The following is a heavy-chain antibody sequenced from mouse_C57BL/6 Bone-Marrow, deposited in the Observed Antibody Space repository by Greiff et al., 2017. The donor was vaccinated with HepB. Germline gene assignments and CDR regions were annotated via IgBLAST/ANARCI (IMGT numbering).Heavy chain of an antibody. J-gene: IGHJ4*01. CDR3: ARSGLLRAMDY. CDR2: IYPGGGYT. D-gene: IGHD2-3*01. CDR1: GYTFTNYW. V-gene: IGHV1-63*01. Sequence: VQLQQSGAELVRPGTSVKMSCKASGYTFTNYWIGWAKQRPGHGLEWIGDIYPGGGYTNYNEKFKGKATLTADKSSSTAYMQFSSLTSEDSAIYYCARSGLLRAMDYWGQGTSVTVSS.